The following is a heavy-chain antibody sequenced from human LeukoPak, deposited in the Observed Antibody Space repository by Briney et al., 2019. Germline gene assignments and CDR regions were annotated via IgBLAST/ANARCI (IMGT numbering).Heavy chain of an antibody. J-gene: IGHJ6*02. CDR2: IIPIFGTA. CDR1: GYTFTGYY. Sequence: SVKVSCKASGYTFTGYYMHWVRQAPGQGLEWMGGIIPIFGTANYAQKFQGRVTITADESTSTAYMGLSSLRSEDTAVYYCARGTFGVVRSYYGMDVWGQGTTVTVSS. D-gene: IGHD3-3*01. V-gene: IGHV1-69*13. CDR3: ARGTFGVVRSYYGMDV.